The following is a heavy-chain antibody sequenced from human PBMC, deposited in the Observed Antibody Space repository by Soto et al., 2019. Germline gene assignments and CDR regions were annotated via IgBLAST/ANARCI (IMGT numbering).Heavy chain of an antibody. D-gene: IGHD1-1*01. Sequence: PSETLSLTCTVSGGSISSYYWSWIRQPPGKGLEWIGYIYYSGSTNYNPSLKSRVTISVDTSKNQFSLKLSSVTAADTAVYYCARGSNDIDYWGQGTLVTVS. CDR1: GGSISSYY. V-gene: IGHV4-59*01. CDR2: IYYSGST. CDR3: ARGSNDIDY. J-gene: IGHJ4*02.